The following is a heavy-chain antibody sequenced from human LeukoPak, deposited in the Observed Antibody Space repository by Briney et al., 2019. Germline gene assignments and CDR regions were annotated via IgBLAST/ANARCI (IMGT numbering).Heavy chain of an antibody. J-gene: IGHJ6*02. CDR3: ARDIVVVVAATLYYYYYGMDV. CDR2: IKQDGSEK. D-gene: IGHD2-15*01. V-gene: IGHV3-7*03. CDR1: GFTFSSYW. Sequence: PGGSLRLSCAASGFTFSSYWMSWVRQAPGKGLEWVANIKQDGSEKYYVDSVKGRFTISRDNAKNSLHLQMNSLRAEDTAVYYCARDIVVVVAATLYYYYYGMDVWGQGTTVTVSS.